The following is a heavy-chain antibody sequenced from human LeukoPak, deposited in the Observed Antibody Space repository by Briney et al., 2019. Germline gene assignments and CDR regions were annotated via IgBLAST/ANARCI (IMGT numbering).Heavy chain of an antibody. V-gene: IGHV4-39*01. D-gene: IGHD5-24*01. CDR2: IYYSGST. CDR1: GGSISSSSYY. J-gene: IGHJ4*02. CDR3: ARQEVEMATIYYGGDFDY. Sequence: SETLSLTCTVSGGSISSSSYYWGWIRQPPGTGLEWIGSIYYSGSTYYNPSLKSRVTISVDTSKNQFSLKLSSVTAADTAVYYCARQEVEMATIYYGGDFDYWGQGTLVTVSS.